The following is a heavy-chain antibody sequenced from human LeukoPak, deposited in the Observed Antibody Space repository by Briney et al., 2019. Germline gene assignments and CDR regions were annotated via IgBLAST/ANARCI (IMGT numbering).Heavy chain of an antibody. CDR1: GFSFTSYW. CDR2: NYPGDSDT. D-gene: IGHD6-6*01. V-gene: IGHV5-51*04. J-gene: IGHJ6*02. CDR3: ARSTSGPSPYYYYGMDV. Sequence: GESLKIPCKGSGFSFTSYWIGWVPQIPGKGREWLGINYPGDSDTRYSPSFQGQVTISADKPISTAYLQGSSLKASDTAMYYCARSTSGPSPYYYYGMDVWGQGTTVTVSS.